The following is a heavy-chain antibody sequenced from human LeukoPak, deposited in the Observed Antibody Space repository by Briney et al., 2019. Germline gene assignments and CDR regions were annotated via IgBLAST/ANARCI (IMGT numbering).Heavy chain of an antibody. CDR3: AKDSGYYGSGPPSWIPGY. D-gene: IGHD3-10*01. V-gene: IGHV3-30*18. J-gene: IGHJ4*02. CDR1: GFTFSSYG. CDR2: ISYDGSNK. Sequence: PGGSLRLSCAASGFTFSSYGMHWVRQAPGKGLEWVAVISYDGSNKYYADSVKGRFTISRDNSKNTLYLQMNSLRAEDTAGYYYAKDSGYYGSGPPSWIPGYWGQGTLVTVSS.